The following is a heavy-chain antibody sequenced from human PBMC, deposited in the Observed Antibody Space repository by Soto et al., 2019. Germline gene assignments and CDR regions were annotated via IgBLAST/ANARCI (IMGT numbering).Heavy chain of an antibody. CDR1: GYTFTSYW. Sequence: GESLKISCKGSGYTFTSYWIGWVRQMPGKGLEWMGIIYPGDSDTRYSPSFQGQVTISADMSISTAYLQWTSLKASDTAMYYCAKGKLPNYYYYGMDVWGQGTTVTVSS. V-gene: IGHV5-51*01. CDR2: IYPGDSDT. J-gene: IGHJ6*02. CDR3: AKGKLPNYYYYGMDV. D-gene: IGHD2-15*01.